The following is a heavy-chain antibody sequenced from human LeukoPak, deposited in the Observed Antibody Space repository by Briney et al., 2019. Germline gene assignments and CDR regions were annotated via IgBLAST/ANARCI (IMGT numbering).Heavy chain of an antibody. V-gene: IGHV1-18*01. CDR3: ARTLYATGTYYFDY. Sequence: ASVKVSCEASGYTFTNSGISWVRQAPGQGLEWMGWISAYNGNTNYAQKFQGRVTMTTDTSTSTAYMELRSLRSDDTAVHYCARTLYATGTYYFDYWGQGTLVTVSS. CDR1: GYTFTNSG. J-gene: IGHJ4*02. CDR2: ISAYNGNT. D-gene: IGHD2-2*02.